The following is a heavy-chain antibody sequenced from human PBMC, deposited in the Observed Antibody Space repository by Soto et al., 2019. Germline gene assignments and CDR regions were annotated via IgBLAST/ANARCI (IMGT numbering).Heavy chain of an antibody. J-gene: IGHJ6*02. V-gene: IGHV3-23*01. CDR1: GFAFSTYA. D-gene: IGHD6-13*01. CDR3: AKVTKRAAAGRYEYYKYGMDV. CDR2: ISGSGGSS. Sequence: EVQLLESGGALEHPGGSLRLSCAASGFAFSTYAMTWVRQAPGKGLEWVSVISGSGGSSYYAASVKGRFTISRDNSKNTVYLQMNGLRAEDTALYFCAKVTKRAAAGRYEYYKYGMDVWGQGPTVTVSS.